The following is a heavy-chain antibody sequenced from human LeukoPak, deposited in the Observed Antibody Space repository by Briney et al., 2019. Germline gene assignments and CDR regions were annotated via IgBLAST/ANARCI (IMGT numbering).Heavy chain of an antibody. CDR3: AGRAGDWFHFDY. V-gene: IGHV3-30*03. CDR2: LSYDGSNK. J-gene: IGHJ4*02. D-gene: IGHD7-27*01. CDR1: GFTFSSHG. Sequence: GSLTLSCAASGFTFSSHGMHWVRHAQGKGLEWVGFLSYDGSNKYYADSVKGLFTISRDKSKNTLYLQMNSLRAEDTAVYYCAGRAGDWFHFDYWGQGTLVTVSS.